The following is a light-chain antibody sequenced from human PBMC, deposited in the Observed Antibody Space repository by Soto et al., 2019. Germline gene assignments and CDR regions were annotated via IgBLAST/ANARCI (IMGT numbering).Light chain of an antibody. J-gene: IGKJ1*01. Sequence: DIPMTQSPSSLSASVGDRVTITCRASQGINSYLNWYQQKPGRAPKLLIYGASSLQSGVPSRFSGSGSGTDFTLTISSLQPEDFATYYCQQSYLTPRTFGQGTKVEIK. V-gene: IGKV1-39*01. CDR3: QQSYLTPRT. CDR1: QGINSY. CDR2: GAS.